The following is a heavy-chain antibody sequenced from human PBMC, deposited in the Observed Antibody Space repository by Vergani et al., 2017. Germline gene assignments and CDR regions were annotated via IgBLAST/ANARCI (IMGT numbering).Heavy chain of an antibody. V-gene: IGHV4-59*01. CDR1: GFTFDDYA. CDR3: ACDTHSWQRADR. Sequence: VHLVESGGAVVKPGGSLRLSCAASGFTFDDYAMYWLRQAPGKGLEWIGSLSTTGGATHASHNPSLKSRVSITVDTSKSQFSLRLTSVTAADAAIYYCACDTHSWQRADRCGQGLLVAVSS. J-gene: IGHJ5*02. D-gene: IGHD6-13*01. CDR2: STTGGATHA.